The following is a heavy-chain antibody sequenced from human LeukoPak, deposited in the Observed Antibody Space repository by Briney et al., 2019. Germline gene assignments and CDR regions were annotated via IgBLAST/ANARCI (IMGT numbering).Heavy chain of an antibody. CDR1: GYTFTDYY. Sequence: ASVKVSCKTSGYTFTDYYMHWVRQAPGQGLEYMGWINPNSGGTNYAPKFQGRVTMTRDMSISTDYMELSSLRSGDTAVYYCARLYSSTEVIDSWGQGTLVTVSS. CDR2: INPNSGGT. CDR3: ARLYSSTEVIDS. J-gene: IGHJ4*02. V-gene: IGHV1-2*02. D-gene: IGHD2-2*01.